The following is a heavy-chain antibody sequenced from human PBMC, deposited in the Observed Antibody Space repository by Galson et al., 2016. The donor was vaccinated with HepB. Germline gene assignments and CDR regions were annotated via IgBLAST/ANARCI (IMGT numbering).Heavy chain of an antibody. CDR1: GFSVSSNY. J-gene: IGHJ3*02. D-gene: IGHD5-18*01. V-gene: IGHV3-53*01. CDR3: VRDTWKWGYNYASDASDI. CDR2: IHIGGST. Sequence: SLRLSCAASGFSVSSNYMSWVRQTPGKGLEWVSVIHIGGSTYYADSVKGRVTISRDNSKNTVYLQMNSLRAEDTAVYFCVRDTWKWGYNYASDASDIWGRGTMVTVSS.